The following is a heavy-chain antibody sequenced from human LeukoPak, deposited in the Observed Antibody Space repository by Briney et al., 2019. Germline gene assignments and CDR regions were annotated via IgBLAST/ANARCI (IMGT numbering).Heavy chain of an antibody. D-gene: IGHD3-9*01. J-gene: IGHJ4*02. V-gene: IGHV3-9*01. CDR1: GFTFDDYA. CDR3: ARARYDILTGYRYYFDY. CDR2: ISWNSGSI. Sequence: GGSLRLSCAASGFTFDDYAMHWVRQAPGKGLEWVSGISWNSGSIGYADSVKGRFTISRDNAKNSLYLQINSLRAEDTALYYCARARYDILTGYRYYFDYWGQGTLVTVSS.